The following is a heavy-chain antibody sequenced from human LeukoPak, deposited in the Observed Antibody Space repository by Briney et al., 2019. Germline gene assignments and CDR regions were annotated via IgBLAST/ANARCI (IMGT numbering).Heavy chain of an antibody. V-gene: IGHV5-51*01. CDR3: ARSQGLYGAADY. CDR2: VYPGDSDT. J-gene: IGHJ4*02. D-gene: IGHD2-2*02. CDR1: GYIFPNYW. Sequence: GESLKISCKGSGYIFPNYWLGWVRQMPGQGLEWMGIVYPGDSDTRYSPSFQGHVTISADKSINTAYLQWSGLQASDNAIYFCARSQGLYGAADYWGEGTLV.